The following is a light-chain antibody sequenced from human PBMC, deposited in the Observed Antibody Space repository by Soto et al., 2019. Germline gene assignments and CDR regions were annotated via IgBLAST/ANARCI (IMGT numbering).Light chain of an antibody. J-gene: IGLJ2*01. V-gene: IGLV2-14*01. CDR1: SSDVGAYNY. CDR3: SSYTSSSTV. CDR2: EVS. Sequence: QSVLTQPASVSGSPGQSITISCTGTSSDVGAYNYVSWYQQHPGKAPKLMIYEVSNRPSGVSDRFFGSKSGNTASLTISGLQADDEADYFCSSYTSSSTVFGGGTLLTVL.